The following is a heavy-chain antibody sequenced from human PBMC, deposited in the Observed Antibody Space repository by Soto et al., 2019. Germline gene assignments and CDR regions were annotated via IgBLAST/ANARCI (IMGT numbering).Heavy chain of an antibody. CDR1: GSPFSTYW. V-gene: IGHV5-51*01. J-gene: IGHJ6*02. CDR2: IYPDDSDT. Sequence: GESLKISCQSSGSPFSTYWVAWVRQRPGKALEWMGLIYPDDSDTRYNPAFRGQVTISAEKSTSTVFLHWSSLKASDTATYSCARQRRDASDGCLLCTMDVWGHGNSVTVS. CDR3: ARQRRDASDGCLLCTMDV. D-gene: IGHD2-21*01.